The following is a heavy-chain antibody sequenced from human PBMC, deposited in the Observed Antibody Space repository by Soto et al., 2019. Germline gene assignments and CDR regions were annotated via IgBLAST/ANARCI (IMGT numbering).Heavy chain of an antibody. CDR1: GYTFTNYA. V-gene: IGHV1-3*01. CDR3: ARAGKFYGDYNPLDY. Sequence: ASVKVSCKASGYTFTNYAMHWVRQAPGQRLEWMGWINAGNGNTKYSQNFQGRVTITRDTSASAAYMELSSLRSEDTAVYYCARAGKFYGDYNPLDYWGQGTLVTVSS. J-gene: IGHJ4*02. D-gene: IGHD4-17*01. CDR2: INAGNGNT.